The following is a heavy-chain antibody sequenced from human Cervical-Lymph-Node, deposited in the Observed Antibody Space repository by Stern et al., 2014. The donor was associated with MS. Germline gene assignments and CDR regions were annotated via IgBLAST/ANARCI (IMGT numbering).Heavy chain of an antibody. V-gene: IGHV4-39*01. D-gene: IGHD5-12*01. Sequence: QVQLQESGPGLVKSSETLSLTCTVSGGSISSSNYYWGWIRQPPGKGLEWVGSIYYSGSTYYNPSLKRRVTIYVDTSKNQFSLKVNSVTAADTAAYYCARLTSGYDYEPDYWGQGTLVTVSS. J-gene: IGHJ4*02. CDR1: GGSISSSNYY. CDR2: IYYSGST. CDR3: ARLTSGYDYEPDY.